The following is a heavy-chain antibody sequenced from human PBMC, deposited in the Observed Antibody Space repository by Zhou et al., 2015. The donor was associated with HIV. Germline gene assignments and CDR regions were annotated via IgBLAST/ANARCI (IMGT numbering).Heavy chain of an antibody. CDR3: ARSSEQWLVDY. Sequence: QVQLVQSGAEVKKPGASVKVSCKTSGYTFTNYYIHWVRQAPGQGLEWMGIINPSGGSTSYAQKFQGRVTMTRDTSTSTVYMELSSLRSEDTAVYYCARSSEQWLVDYWGQGTLVTVSS. CDR2: INPSGGST. CDR1: GYTFTNYY. J-gene: IGHJ4*02. D-gene: IGHD6-19*01. V-gene: IGHV1-46*01.